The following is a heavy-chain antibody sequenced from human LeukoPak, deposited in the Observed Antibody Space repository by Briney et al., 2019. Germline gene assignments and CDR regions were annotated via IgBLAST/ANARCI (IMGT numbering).Heavy chain of an antibody. D-gene: IGHD5-12*01. CDR3: ARDRSGYDLSWFDP. CDR2: INPNSGGT. J-gene: IGHJ5*02. Sequence: GASVKVSCKASGYTFTGYYMHWVRQAPGQGLEWMGWINPNSGGTNYAQKFQGRVTMTRDTSISTAYMELSRLRSDDTAVYYCARDRSGYDLSWFDPWGQGTLVTVSS. CDR1: GYTFTGYY. V-gene: IGHV1-2*02.